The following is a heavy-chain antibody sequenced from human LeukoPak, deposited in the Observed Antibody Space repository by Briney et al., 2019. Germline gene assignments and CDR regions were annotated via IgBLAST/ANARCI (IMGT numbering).Heavy chain of an antibody. D-gene: IGHD2-2*01. Sequence: GGSLRLSCAASGFTFSIAWMTWVRQAPGKGLEWVSVIYSGGSTYYANSVKGRFTISRDNSKNTLYLQMNSLRAEDTAVYYCARESTSWYFDLWGRGTLVTVSS. V-gene: IGHV3-53*01. J-gene: IGHJ2*01. CDR3: ARESTSWYFDL. CDR2: IYSGGST. CDR1: GFTFSIAW.